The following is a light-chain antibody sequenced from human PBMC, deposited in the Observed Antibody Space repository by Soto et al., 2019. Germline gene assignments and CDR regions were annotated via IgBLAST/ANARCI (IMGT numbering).Light chain of an antibody. J-gene: IGKJ1*01. CDR1: QSISSW. CDR3: QQYNDYSAWT. Sequence: DIPMTQSPSTLSASVGDRVTITCRASQSISSWLAWYQQKPGKAPKLLIYKASSLESGVPSRFSGSGSGTEFTLTISSLRPDDFATYYCQQYNDYSAWTFGQGTKVDIK. CDR2: KAS. V-gene: IGKV1-5*03.